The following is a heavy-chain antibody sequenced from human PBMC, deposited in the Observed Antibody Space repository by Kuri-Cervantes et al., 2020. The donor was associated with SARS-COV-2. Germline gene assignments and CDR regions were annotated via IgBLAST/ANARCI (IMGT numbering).Heavy chain of an antibody. Sequence: ESLKISCTVSGCSINSSSYYWGRIRQPPGKGLEWIGSIYYSGSTYYNPSLKSRVTISVDTSKNQFSLKLSSVTAADTAVYYCARIRKQQLRVGFALDIWGQGTMVTVSS. CDR3: ARIRKQQLRVGFALDI. J-gene: IGHJ3*02. D-gene: IGHD6-13*01. V-gene: IGHV4-39*01. CDR2: IYYSGST. CDR1: GCSINSSSYY.